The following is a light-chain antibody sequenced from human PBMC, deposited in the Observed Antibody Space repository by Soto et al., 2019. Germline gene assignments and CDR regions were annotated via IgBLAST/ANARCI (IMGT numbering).Light chain of an antibody. CDR1: QSISNY. V-gene: IGKV3-11*01. Sequence: ESVLTQSPATLSLSPGERATLSCRASQSISNYLARYQQKRGQAPRLLIYDASNRATGIPARFSASGSGTDFTLTISSLEPEDFAVYYCQQRSSTLTFGGGTKVDIK. CDR2: DAS. CDR3: QQRSSTLT. J-gene: IGKJ4*01.